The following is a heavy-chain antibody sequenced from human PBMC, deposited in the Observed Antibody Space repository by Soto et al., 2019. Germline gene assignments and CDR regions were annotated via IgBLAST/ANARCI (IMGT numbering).Heavy chain of an antibody. D-gene: IGHD4-17*01. J-gene: IGHJ4*02. CDR2: IWYDGSNK. Sequence: QVQLVESGGGVVQPGRSLRLSCAASGFTFSSYGMHWVRQAPGKGLEWVAVIWYDGSNKYYADSVKGRFTISRDNSKNTLYLQMNSLRAEDTAVYYCARDLHYGDYGYYFDYWGQGTLVTVSS. V-gene: IGHV3-33*01. CDR3: ARDLHYGDYGYYFDY. CDR1: GFTFSSYG.